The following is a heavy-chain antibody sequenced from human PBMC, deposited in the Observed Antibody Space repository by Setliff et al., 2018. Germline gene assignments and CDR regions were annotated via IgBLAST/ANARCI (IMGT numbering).Heavy chain of an antibody. CDR2: ISGDSVYI. V-gene: IGHV3-23*01. CDR3: ARDEVNCSGSKCYSGFDS. Sequence: GGSLRLSCAASGFTFSTFSMSWVRQAPGKGLEWVSAISGDSVYIYYADSVKGRFTISRDNSKNTLYLQMSSLRPEDTAVYYCARDEVNCSGSKCYSGFDSWGQGSLVTVSS. CDR1: GFTFSTFS. J-gene: IGHJ4*02. D-gene: IGHD2-15*01.